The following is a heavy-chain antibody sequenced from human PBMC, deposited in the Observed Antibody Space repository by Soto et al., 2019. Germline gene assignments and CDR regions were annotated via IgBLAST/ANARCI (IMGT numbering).Heavy chain of an antibody. CDR1: GFTFSSYA. CDR3: ANAYSSSWYPAYYFDY. Sequence: GGSLRLSCAASGFTFSSYAMSWVRQAPGKGLEWVSAISGSGGSTYYADSVKGRFTISRDNSKNTLYLQMNSLRAEDTAVYYCANAYSSSWYPAYYFDYWGQGTLVTVLL. D-gene: IGHD6-13*01. V-gene: IGHV3-23*01. J-gene: IGHJ4*02. CDR2: ISGSGGST.